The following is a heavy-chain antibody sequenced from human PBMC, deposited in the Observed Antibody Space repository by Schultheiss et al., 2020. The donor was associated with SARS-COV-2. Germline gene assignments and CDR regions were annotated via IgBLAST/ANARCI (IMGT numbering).Heavy chain of an antibody. CDR1: GGSFSGYY. J-gene: IGHJ3*02. Sequence: SETLSLTCAVYGGSFSGYYWSWIRQPPGKGLEWIGYIYYSGSTNYNPSLKSRVTISVDTSKNQFSLKLSSVTAADTAVYYCARRSYDAFDIWGQGTMVTVSS. CDR2: IYYSGST. CDR3: ARRSYDAFDI. V-gene: IGHV4-59*08.